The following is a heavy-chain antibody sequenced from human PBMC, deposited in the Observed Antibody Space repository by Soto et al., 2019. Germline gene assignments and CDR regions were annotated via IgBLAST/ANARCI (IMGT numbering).Heavy chain of an antibody. V-gene: IGHV1-69*13. CDR2: IIPIFGTA. D-gene: IGHD5-18*01. CDR3: ARVWIQLSFFDP. Sequence: SVKVSCKASGGTFSSYAISWVRQAPGQGLEWMGGIIPIFGTANYAQKFQGRVTITADESTSTAYMELNSLRAEDTAVYYCARVWIQLSFFDPWGQGTLVTVSS. J-gene: IGHJ5*02. CDR1: GGTFSSYA.